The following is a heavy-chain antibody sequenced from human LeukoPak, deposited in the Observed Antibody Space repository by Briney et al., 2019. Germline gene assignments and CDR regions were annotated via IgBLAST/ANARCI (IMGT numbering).Heavy chain of an antibody. V-gene: IGHV3-48*02. CDR2: ITTSSRAI. Sequence: PGGSLRLSCAASGFTFSGSNMNWVRQAPGEGLEWVSYITTSSRAIYYAASVKGRFTSSRDNAKNSLYQQMNSLRDEDTAVYYCASFYGYFRFYGMDVWGHGTTVTVSS. J-gene: IGHJ6*02. D-gene: IGHD5-18*01. CDR1: GFTFSGSN. CDR3: ASFYGYFRFYGMDV.